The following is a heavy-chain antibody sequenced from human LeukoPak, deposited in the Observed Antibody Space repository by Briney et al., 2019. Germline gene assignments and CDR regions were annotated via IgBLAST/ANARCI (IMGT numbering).Heavy chain of an antibody. Sequence: SETLSLTCAVYGGSFSGYYWSWIRQPPGKGLEWVGEINHSGSTNYNPSLKSRVTISVDTSKNQFSLKLSSVTAADTAVYYCANLGLDYWGQGTLVTVSS. D-gene: IGHD3-16*01. CDR3: ANLGLDY. CDR1: GGSFSGYY. V-gene: IGHV4-34*01. J-gene: IGHJ4*02. CDR2: INHSGST.